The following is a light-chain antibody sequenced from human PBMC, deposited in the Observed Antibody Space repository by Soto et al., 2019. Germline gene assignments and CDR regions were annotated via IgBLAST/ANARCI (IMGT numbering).Light chain of an antibody. J-gene: IGLJ1*01. Sequence: QSVLTQPSSVSGSPGQPITISCTGTSSDVGSNNYVSWYQQHPGKAPKLMIYGVSNRPSGVSNRFSGSKSGHTASLTISGLQAEDEADYYCGSYTSSSTRVFGTGTKVTVL. CDR2: GVS. CDR1: SSDVGSNNY. V-gene: IGLV2-14*01. CDR3: GSYTSSSTRV.